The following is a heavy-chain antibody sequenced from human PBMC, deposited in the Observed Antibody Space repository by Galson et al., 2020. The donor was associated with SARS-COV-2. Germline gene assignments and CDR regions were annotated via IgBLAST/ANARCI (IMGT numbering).Heavy chain of an antibody. CDR3: AKAFAGYCSGGNCYPSEYFQH. J-gene: IGHJ1*01. D-gene: IGHD2-15*01. Sequence: LSLTCAASGFNLKTYAMHWVRQAPGKGLEWAASIWYDGSKKYYADSVKGRFTISRDNSKNTLYLQMSSLRADDTAVYYCAKAFAGYCSGGNCYPSEYFQHWGQGTLVTVS. CDR2: IWYDGSKK. V-gene: IGHV3-30*02. CDR1: GFNLKTYA.